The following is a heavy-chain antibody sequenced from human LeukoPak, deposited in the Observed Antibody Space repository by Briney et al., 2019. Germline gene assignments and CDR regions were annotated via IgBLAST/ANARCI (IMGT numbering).Heavy chain of an antibody. D-gene: IGHD3-10*02. Sequence: GGSLRLSCSASGFTFSNYSINWVRQVPGKGLEWVSSISSSGSNIYYADSVKGRFTISRDNAKNSLYLQMNSLRAEDTAVYYCAELGITMIGGVWGKGTTVTISS. CDR1: GFTFSNYS. CDR3: AELGITMIGGV. CDR2: ISSSGSNI. J-gene: IGHJ6*04. V-gene: IGHV3-21*01.